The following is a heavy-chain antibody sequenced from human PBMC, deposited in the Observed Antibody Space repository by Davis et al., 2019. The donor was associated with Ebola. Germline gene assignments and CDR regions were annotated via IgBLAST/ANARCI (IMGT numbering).Heavy chain of an antibody. CDR3: ARGGGWFDP. D-gene: IGHD3-10*01. CDR1: GGSVSSGGHY. V-gene: IGHV4-61*08. J-gene: IGHJ5*02. CDR2: IYYSGST. Sequence: SETLSLTCTVSGGSVSSGGHYWSCIRQPPGKGLEWIAYIYYSGSTHYNPSLKSRLSISVDTSRHQFSLELSSVTAADTAVYFCARGGGWFDPWGQGTLVTVSS.